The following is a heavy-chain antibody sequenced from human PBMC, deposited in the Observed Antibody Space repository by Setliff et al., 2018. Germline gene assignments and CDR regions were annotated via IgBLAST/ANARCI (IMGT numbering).Heavy chain of an antibody. CDR3: AGVLRDYYGSGSYYNWFDP. V-gene: IGHV1-3*01. Sequence: SVKVSCKASGYTFTSYSMHWVRQAPGQSLEWMGWINAGNGNTKYSQKFQGRVTITRDTSASTAYMELSSLRSEDTAVYFCAGVLRDYYGSGSYYNWFDPWGQGTLVTVSS. J-gene: IGHJ5*02. CDR2: INAGNGNT. CDR1: GYTFTSYS. D-gene: IGHD3-10*01.